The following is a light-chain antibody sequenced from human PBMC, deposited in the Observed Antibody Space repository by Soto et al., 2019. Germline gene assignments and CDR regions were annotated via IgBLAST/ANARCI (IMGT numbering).Light chain of an antibody. CDR2: DVS. V-gene: IGLV2-14*01. CDR1: SSDVGGYNY. J-gene: IGLJ1*01. CDR3: NSYTTSNTRQIV. Sequence: QSVLTQPASVSGSPVQSITISCTGTSSDVGGYNYVSWYQQHPGKAPKFMIYDVSNRPSGVSTRLSGSKSGNTASLTISGLQAEDEADYYCNSYTTSNTRQIVFGTGTKVTVL.